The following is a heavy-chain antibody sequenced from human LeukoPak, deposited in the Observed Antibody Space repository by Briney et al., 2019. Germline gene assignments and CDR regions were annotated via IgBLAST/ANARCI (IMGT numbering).Heavy chain of an antibody. J-gene: IGHJ4*02. V-gene: IGHV3-23*01. CDR2: ISGSNDNT. CDR3: AKGRGTTVTSAANY. D-gene: IGHD4-17*01. Sequence: GGSLRLSCAASGFTFSSYTMSWVRQAPGKGLEWVSSISGSNDNTYYADSVKDRFTISRDNSKNTLSLQMNSLRAEDTAVYYCAKGRGTTVTSAANYWGQGTLVTVSS. CDR1: GFTFSSYT.